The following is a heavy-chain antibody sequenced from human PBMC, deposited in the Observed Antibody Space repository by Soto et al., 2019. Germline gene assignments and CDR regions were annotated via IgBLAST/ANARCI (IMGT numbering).Heavy chain of an antibody. CDR1: GFTFSSYA. D-gene: IGHD3-3*01. CDR2: ISYDGSNK. V-gene: IGHV3-30-3*01. Sequence: GGSLRLSCAASGFTFSSYAMHWVRQVPGKGLGWVAVISYDGSNKYYAESVKGRFTISRDTSKNTLYLQMNSLRAEDTAVYYCASGGIIWSDPNYYYSVDVWGRGTTVTVSS. J-gene: IGHJ6*02. CDR3: ASGGIIWSDPNYYYSVDV.